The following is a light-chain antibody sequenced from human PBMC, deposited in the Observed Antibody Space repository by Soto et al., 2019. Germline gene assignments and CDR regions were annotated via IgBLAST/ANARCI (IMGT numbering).Light chain of an antibody. CDR2: EVT. CDR1: SSDVGAYNY. CDR3: SSYAGSNNLVI. Sequence: QSALTQPPSASGSPGQSVTISCTGTSSDVGAYNYVSWYQQHPGTVPKLMIYEVTKRPSGVPDRFSGSKSGNTASLTVSGLQAEDEADYYCSSYAGSNNLVIFGGGTKVTV. V-gene: IGLV2-8*01. J-gene: IGLJ2*01.